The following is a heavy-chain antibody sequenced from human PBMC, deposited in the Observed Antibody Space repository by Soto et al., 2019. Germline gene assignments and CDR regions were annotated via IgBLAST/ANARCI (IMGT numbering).Heavy chain of an antibody. CDR1: GFIFDSYA. CDR2: ISGSGHAT. CDR3: AKGRYFDSSGGCANY. D-gene: IGHD3-22*01. V-gene: IGHV3-23*01. J-gene: IGHJ4*02. Sequence: EVKLLESGGGLIPPGASARLSCVTSGFIFDSYAMSWVRQSPGRGLEWVAAISGSGHATYYTRSVQGRFLISSDKSKKTVFLQMNNLRAEDTAVYYCAKGRYFDSSGGCANYWGLGTLVTVSS.